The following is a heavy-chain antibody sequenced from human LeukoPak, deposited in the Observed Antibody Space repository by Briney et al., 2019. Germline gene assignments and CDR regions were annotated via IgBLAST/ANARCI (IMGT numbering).Heavy chain of an antibody. CDR1: GYSFTSYW. Sequence: GESLKISCEGSGYSFTSYWISWGRQMPGKGLEWMGRIDPSDSYTNYSPSFQGHVTISADKSISTAYLQWSSLKASDTAMYYCASSLLDYGDYYYYGMDVWGQGTTVTVSS. D-gene: IGHD4-17*01. V-gene: IGHV5-10-1*01. CDR3: ASSLLDYGDYYYYGMDV. J-gene: IGHJ6*02. CDR2: IDPSDSYT.